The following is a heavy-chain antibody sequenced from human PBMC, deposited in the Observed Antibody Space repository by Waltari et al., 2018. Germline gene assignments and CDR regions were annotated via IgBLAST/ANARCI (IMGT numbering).Heavy chain of an antibody. J-gene: IGHJ3*02. Sequence: QVQLVQSGAEVKKPGSSVKVSCKASGGTFSSYAISWVRQAPGQGLEWMGRIIPIFGTANYAQKFQGRVTITADESTSTAYMELSSLRSEDTAVYYCARPGYSYGLFSNDAFDIWGQGTMVTVSS. CDR3: ARPGYSYGLFSNDAFDI. V-gene: IGHV1-69*15. CDR2: IIPIFGTA. D-gene: IGHD5-18*01. CDR1: GGTFSSYA.